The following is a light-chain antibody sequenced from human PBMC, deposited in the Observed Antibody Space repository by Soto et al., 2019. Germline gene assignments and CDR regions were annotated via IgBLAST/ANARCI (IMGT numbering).Light chain of an antibody. J-gene: IGKJ4*01. V-gene: IGKV3-15*01. CDR1: QSVSSN. CDR3: QQDDNWPLT. Sequence: IVMTQSPVTLSVSPGEIATLSCRASQSVSSNLAWYQQRPGQAPRLLMYAASTPATGIPARFSGSGAGTEFSLTISGLQSEDFVVYFCQQDDNWPLTFGGGTKVEMK. CDR2: AAS.